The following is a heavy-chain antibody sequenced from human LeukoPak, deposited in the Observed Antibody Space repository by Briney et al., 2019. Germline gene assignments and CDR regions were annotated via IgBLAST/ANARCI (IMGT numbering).Heavy chain of an antibody. CDR3: ARGLAGSQITIFGVVTYNWFDP. CDR1: GYTFTSYD. D-gene: IGHD3-3*01. J-gene: IGHJ5*02. Sequence: ASVKVSCNASGYTFTSYDINWVRQATGQGLEWMGWMNPNSGNTGYAQKFQGRVTMTRNTSISTAYMELSSLRSEDTAVYYCARGLAGSQITIFGVVTYNWFDPWGQGTLVTVSS. CDR2: MNPNSGNT. V-gene: IGHV1-8*01.